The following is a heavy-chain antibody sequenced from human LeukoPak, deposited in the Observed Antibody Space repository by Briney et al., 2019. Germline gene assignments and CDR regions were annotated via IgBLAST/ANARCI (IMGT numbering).Heavy chain of an antibody. CDR2: IKSKTDGGTT. D-gene: IGHD6-6*01. V-gene: IGHV3-15*01. CDR3: TTEYSSYYFDY. CDR1: GFTFTNAW. Sequence: GRSLRLSCAPSGFTFTNAWISWVRQAPGKGLEWVGRIKSKTDGGTTDYAAPVKGRFTISRDDSKNTLYLQMNSLKTEDTAVYYCTTEYSSYYFDYWGQGTLVTVSS. J-gene: IGHJ4*02.